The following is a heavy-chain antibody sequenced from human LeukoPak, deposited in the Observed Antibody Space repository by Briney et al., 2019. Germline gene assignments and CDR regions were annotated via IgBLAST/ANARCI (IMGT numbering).Heavy chain of an antibody. J-gene: IGHJ5*02. V-gene: IGHV1-2*02. D-gene: IGHD1-1*01. CDR3: ARMWSTTTSGWNWFDP. CDR2: INPNSGDT. Sequence: ASVKVSCKASGYTFTGYYVYWVRQAPGQGLEWMGWINPNSGDTNYAQKSQGRVTMTRDTSISTAYMDLSSLRSDDTAMYYCARMWSTTTSGWNWFDPWGQGTLVTVSS. CDR1: GYTFTGYY.